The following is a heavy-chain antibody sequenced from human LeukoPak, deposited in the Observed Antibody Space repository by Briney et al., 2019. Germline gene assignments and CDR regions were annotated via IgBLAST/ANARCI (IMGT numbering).Heavy chain of an antibody. CDR3: ARQGWFGELLLKAFDI. V-gene: IGHV5-51*01. CDR1: GYSFTSYW. Sequence: GESLKISCKGSGYSFTSYWIGWVRQMPGKGLEWMGIIYPGDSDTRYSPSFQGQVTISADKSISTAYLQWSSLKATDTAMYYCARQGWFGELLLKAFDIWGQGTMVTVSS. CDR2: IYPGDSDT. D-gene: IGHD3-10*01. J-gene: IGHJ3*02.